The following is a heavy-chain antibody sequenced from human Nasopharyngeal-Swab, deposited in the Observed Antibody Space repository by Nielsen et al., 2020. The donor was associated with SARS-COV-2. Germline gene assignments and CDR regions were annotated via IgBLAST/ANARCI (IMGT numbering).Heavy chain of an antibody. D-gene: IGHD2-2*01. J-gene: IGHJ4*02. V-gene: IGHV5-51*01. Sequence: VRQMPGKGLEWMGIIYPGDSDTRYSPSFQGQVTISADKSISTAYLQWSSLKASDTAMYYCARKNCSSTSCPKYYLDYWGQGTLVTVSS. CDR2: IYPGDSDT. CDR3: ARKNCSSTSCPKYYLDY.